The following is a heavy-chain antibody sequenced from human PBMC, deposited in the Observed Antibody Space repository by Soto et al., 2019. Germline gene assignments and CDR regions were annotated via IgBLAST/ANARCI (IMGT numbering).Heavy chain of an antibody. CDR3: AKEQLGGWDHYYYYYGMDV. V-gene: IGHV3-30*18. D-gene: IGHD6-19*01. J-gene: IGHJ6*02. CDR2: ISYDGSNK. CDR1: GFTFSSYG. Sequence: PGGSLRLSCAASGFTFSSYGMHWVRQAPGKGLEWVALISYDGSNKYYADSVKGRFTISRDNSKNTLYLQMNSLRAEDTAVYYCAKEQLGGWDHYYYYYGMDVWGQGTTVTAP.